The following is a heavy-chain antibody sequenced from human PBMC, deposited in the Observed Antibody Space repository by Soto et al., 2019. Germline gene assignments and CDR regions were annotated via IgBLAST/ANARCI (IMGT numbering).Heavy chain of an antibody. V-gene: IGHV4-59*01. CDR1: GGSISSYY. D-gene: IGHD3-3*01. CDR3: ARSSGGNFGIIIEGSNWFDP. J-gene: IGHJ5*02. Sequence: PSETLSLTCTVSGGSISSYYWSWIRQPPGKGLEWIGYIYYSGSTNYNPSLKSRVTISVDTSKNQFSLKLSSVTAADTAIYYCARSSGGNFGIIIEGSNWFDPWGQGTLVTVSS. CDR2: IYYSGST.